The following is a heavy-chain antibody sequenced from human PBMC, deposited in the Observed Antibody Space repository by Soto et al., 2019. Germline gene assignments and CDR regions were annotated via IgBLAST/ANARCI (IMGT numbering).Heavy chain of an antibody. Sequence: ASVKVSCKAFGYSLGTSTISWVRQAPGQGPEWMGWISLCNGNTNYAPKLQDRVTITTDTSTSTAYMELSSLRYDDTAVYYCAAEIANSGGFDYWGQGTLVTVSS. CDR2: ISLCNGNT. V-gene: IGHV1-18*01. CDR1: GYSLGTST. J-gene: IGHJ4*02. CDR3: AAEIANSGGFDY. D-gene: IGHD5-12*01.